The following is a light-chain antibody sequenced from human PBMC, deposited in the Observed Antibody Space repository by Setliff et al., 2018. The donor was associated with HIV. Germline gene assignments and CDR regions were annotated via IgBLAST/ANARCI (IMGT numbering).Light chain of an antibody. CDR2: NSI. CDR1: SSNIGAGFD. CDR3: QSYDNSLSGYV. V-gene: IGLV1-40*01. Sequence: QSALTQPPSVSGAPGQRVTISCTGSSSNIGAGFDVHWYQQLPGTAPKLLIYNSINRPSGVPDRFSGSKSGTSASLAITGLQTEDEADYYCQSYDNSLSGYVFGAGTKVIVL. J-gene: IGLJ1*01.